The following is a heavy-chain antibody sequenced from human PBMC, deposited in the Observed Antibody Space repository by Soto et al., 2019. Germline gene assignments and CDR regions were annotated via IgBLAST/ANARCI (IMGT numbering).Heavy chain of an antibody. J-gene: IGHJ6*02. V-gene: IGHV5-51*01. CDR3: ARHGTVAARRSPARYYYYGMDV. CDR1: WYSSPSFW. D-gene: IGHD6-6*01. CDR2: IYPGDSDT. Sequence: GESPKVFCKGSWYSSPSFWIAWVRPVPGKGLEGRGIIYPGDSDTRNSRSFQGQVTIPADKSISTAYLQWSSLKASDTAMYYCARHGTVAARRSPARYYYYGMDVWGQGTTVTVSS.